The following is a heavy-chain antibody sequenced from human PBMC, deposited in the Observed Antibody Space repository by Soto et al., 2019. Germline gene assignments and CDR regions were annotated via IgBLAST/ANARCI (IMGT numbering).Heavy chain of an antibody. Sequence: DSVNVYFKASCYPFTSYGISLVRQDPGQGLEWMGWISAYNGNTNYAQKLQGRVTMTTDTSTSTAYMELRSLRSDDTAVYYCARRGPYASSGYYGYWGQGTMVTGSS. CDR2: ISAYNGNT. CDR3: ARRGPYASSGYYGY. J-gene: IGHJ4*02. D-gene: IGHD3-22*01. V-gene: IGHV1-18*01. CDR1: CYPFTSYG.